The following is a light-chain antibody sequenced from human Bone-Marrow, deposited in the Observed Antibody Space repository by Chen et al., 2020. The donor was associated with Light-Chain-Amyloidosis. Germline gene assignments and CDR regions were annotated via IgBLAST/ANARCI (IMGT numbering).Light chain of an antibody. CDR2: DDS. V-gene: IGLV3-21*02. CDR1: NIGSTS. Sequence: SSVLTQPSSVSVAPGQTAMLACGGNNIGSTSVHWYQQTPGQAPLLGVYDDSDRPSGIPERLSGSNSGNTATLTISRVEAGDEADYYCQVWDRSSDRPVFGGGTKLTVL. J-gene: IGLJ3*02. CDR3: QVWDRSSDRPV.